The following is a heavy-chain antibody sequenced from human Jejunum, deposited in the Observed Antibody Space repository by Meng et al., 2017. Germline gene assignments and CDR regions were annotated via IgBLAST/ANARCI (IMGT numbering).Heavy chain of an antibody. D-gene: IGHD6-19*01. Sequence: GGSLRPSCAASGFTSSSYAMHWVRQAPGKGLEWVAVISYADGSIKYYADSVKGRFTISKDNSKTTLFLQMNSLTAEDTAVYYCARDPTAVANKPQSYFDYWGQGTLVTVSS. CDR1: GFTSSSYA. CDR3: ARDPTAVANKPQSYFDY. CDR2: ISYADGSIK. V-gene: IGHV3-30*04. J-gene: IGHJ4*02.